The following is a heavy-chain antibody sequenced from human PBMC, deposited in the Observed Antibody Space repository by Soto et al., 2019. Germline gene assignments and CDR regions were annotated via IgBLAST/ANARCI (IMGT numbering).Heavy chain of an antibody. J-gene: IGHJ4*02. CDR3: ARQGAYFHESSRYEFDY. CDR2: IYYSGST. CDR1: GGSITSSSYY. V-gene: IGHV4-39*01. D-gene: IGHD3-22*01. Sequence: SETLSLTCTVSGGSITSSSYYWGWIRQPPGKGLEWIGSIYYSGSTYYNPSLKSRVSMSVDTSKNQFSLKLSSVTAADTAVYHCARQGAYFHESSRYEFDYWGQGTLVIVSS.